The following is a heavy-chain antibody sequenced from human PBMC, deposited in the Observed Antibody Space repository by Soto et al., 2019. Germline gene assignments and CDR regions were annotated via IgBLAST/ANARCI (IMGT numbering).Heavy chain of an antibody. V-gene: IGHV4-59*01. CDR3: ARLEYSSGWYRFGY. CDR2: IYYSGST. Sequence: SETLSLTCTVSGGSMSSYYWSWIRQPPGKGLEWIGYIYYSGSTNYNPSLKSRVTISVDTSKNQFSLKLSSVTAADTAVYYCARLEYSSGWYRFGYWGQGTLVTVS. D-gene: IGHD6-19*01. CDR1: GGSMSSYY. J-gene: IGHJ4*02.